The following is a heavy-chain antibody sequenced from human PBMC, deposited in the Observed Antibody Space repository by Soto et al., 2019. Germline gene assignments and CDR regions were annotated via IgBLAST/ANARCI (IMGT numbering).Heavy chain of an antibody. V-gene: IGHV2-5*01. CDR1: GFSLTTSGVA. CDR3: AHRPTSTDDFYFDY. CDR2: FYWNDDK. Sequence: QITLTESGPTLVTPTQTLTLTCSFSGFSLTTSGVAVGWFRQPPGKAPEWHALFYWNDDKRYSPSLRSRLTVTGDSSKNQVVITLANVDPVDSGTYYCAHRPTSTDDFYFDYWGQGTLVTVSS. J-gene: IGHJ4*02. D-gene: IGHD2-21*02.